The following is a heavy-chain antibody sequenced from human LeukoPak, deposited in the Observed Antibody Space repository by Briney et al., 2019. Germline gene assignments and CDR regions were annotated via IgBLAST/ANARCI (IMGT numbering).Heavy chain of an antibody. CDR2: INPHSGGT. CDR3: ANSGGEEDDAFDI. Sequence: ASVKVSCKASGYTFTSYGISWVRQAPGQGLEWMGWINPHSGGTNYAQKFQGRVTMTRDTSISTAYMEVSRLRSDDTAVYYCANSGGEEDDAFDIWGQGTMVTVSS. D-gene: IGHD2-15*01. CDR1: GYTFTSYG. V-gene: IGHV1-2*02. J-gene: IGHJ3*02.